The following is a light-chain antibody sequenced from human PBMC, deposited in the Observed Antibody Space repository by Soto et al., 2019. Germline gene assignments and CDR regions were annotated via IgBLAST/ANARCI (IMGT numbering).Light chain of an antibody. CDR3: QQYGSSLFT. CDR1: QSVSSSY. Sequence: EIVLTQSPGTLSLSPGERATLSCRASQSVSSSYLAWYQQKPGQAPRLLIYGASSRATGIPDRFSGSGSGTDFTLTISRLEREDFAVYYCQQYGSSLFTFGPGTEVDIK. J-gene: IGKJ3*01. V-gene: IGKV3-20*01. CDR2: GAS.